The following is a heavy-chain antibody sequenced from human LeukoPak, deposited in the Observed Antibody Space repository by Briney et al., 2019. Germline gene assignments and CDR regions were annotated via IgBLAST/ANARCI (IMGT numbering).Heavy chain of an antibody. Sequence: PPGGSLRLSCAASGFTFSSYAMSWVRQAPGKGLEWVSAISGSGGSTYYADSVKGRFTISRDNSKNTLYLQMNSLRAEDTAVYYCATLYGSGRPGRDAFDIWGQGTMVTVSS. CDR2: ISGSGGST. D-gene: IGHD3-10*01. J-gene: IGHJ3*02. V-gene: IGHV3-23*01. CDR1: GFTFSSYA. CDR3: ATLYGSGRPGRDAFDI.